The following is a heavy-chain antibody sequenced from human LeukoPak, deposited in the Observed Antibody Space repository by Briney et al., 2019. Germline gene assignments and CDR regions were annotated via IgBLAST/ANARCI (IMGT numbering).Heavy chain of an antibody. CDR1: GFTVSSNY. V-gene: IGHV3-53*01. D-gene: IGHD1-1*01. J-gene: IGHJ5*02. CDR3: AKDSTGTTRNNWFDP. Sequence: GGSLRLSCVASGFTVSSNYMSWVRQAPGKGLEWVSIIYRDGSTSYADSVKGRFTISRDNSKNTLYLQMNSLRAEDTAVYYCAKDSTGTTRNNWFDPWGQGTLVTVSS. CDR2: IYRDGST.